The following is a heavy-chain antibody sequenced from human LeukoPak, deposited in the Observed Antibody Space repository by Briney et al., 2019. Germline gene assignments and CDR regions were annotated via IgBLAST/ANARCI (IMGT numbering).Heavy chain of an antibody. Sequence: PGGSLRLSCAASGFTVSTNYLSWVRQAPGKGLEWVSIIYTGGSTYYAGSVKGRFIISRDNSKSTVYLQMNSLRGEDTAVYYCARMESTTVTAIDYWGQGTLVTVSS. CDR1: GFTVSTNY. V-gene: IGHV3-66*01. D-gene: IGHD4-17*01. CDR3: ARMESTTVTAIDY. CDR2: IYTGGST. J-gene: IGHJ4*02.